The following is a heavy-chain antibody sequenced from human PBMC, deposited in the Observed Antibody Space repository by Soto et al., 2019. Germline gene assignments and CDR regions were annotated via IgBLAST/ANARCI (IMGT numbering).Heavy chain of an antibody. V-gene: IGHV4-59*08. CDR3: ARHGDIVVVPAAPGFDP. D-gene: IGHD2-2*01. J-gene: IGHJ5*02. Sequence: SETLSLTCTVSGGSISSYYWSWIRQPPGKGLEWIGYIYYSGSTNYNPSLKSRVTISVDTSKNQFSLKLSSVTAADTAVYYCARHGDIVVVPAAPGFDPWGQGTLVT. CDR1: GGSISSYY. CDR2: IYYSGST.